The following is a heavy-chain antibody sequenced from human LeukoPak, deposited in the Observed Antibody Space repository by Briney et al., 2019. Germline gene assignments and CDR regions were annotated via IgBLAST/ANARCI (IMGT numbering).Heavy chain of an antibody. CDR2: ISGSGSST. CDR3: AKDADYDFWSGYFDY. D-gene: IGHD3-3*01. V-gene: IGHV3-23*01. CDR1: GFTFSSYA. J-gene: IGHJ4*02. Sequence: GGSLRLSCAASGFTFSSYAMSWVRQAPGRGLEWVSAISGSGSSTYYADSVKGRFTISRDNSKNTLYLQMNSLRAEDTAVYYCAKDADYDFWSGYFDYWGQGTLVTVSS.